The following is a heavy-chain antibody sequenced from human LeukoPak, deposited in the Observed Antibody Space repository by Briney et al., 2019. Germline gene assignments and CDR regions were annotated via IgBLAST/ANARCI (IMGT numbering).Heavy chain of an antibody. V-gene: IGHV3-21*01. CDR1: GFTFSSYS. CDR3: VYGGGYFQH. CDR2: ISSSSNNI. D-gene: IGHD4-23*01. Sequence: GGSLRLSCAASGFTFSSYSMYWVRQAPGKGLEWVSSISSSSNNIYYADSVKGRFTISRDNGKNSLYLLMNSLRAEDTAVYYCVYGGGYFQHWGQGTLATVSS. J-gene: IGHJ1*01.